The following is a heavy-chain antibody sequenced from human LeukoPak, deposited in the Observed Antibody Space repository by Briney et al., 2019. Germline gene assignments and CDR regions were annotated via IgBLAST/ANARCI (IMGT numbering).Heavy chain of an antibody. J-gene: IGHJ3*02. CDR1: GGSFSGYY. D-gene: IGHD3-22*01. CDR3: ARGLYYYDSSGYTRRGAFDI. V-gene: IGHV4-34*01. Sequence: SETLSLTCAVYGGSFSGYYWSWIRQPPGKGLEWIGEINHSGSTNYNPSLKSRVTISVDTSKNQFSLKLSSVTAADTAVYYCARGLYYYDSSGYTRRGAFDIWGQGKMVTVSS. CDR2: INHSGST.